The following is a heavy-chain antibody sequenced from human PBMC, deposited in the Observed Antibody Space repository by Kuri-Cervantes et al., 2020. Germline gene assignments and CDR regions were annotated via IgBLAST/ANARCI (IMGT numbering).Heavy chain of an antibody. J-gene: IGHJ5*02. CDR2: IYTSGST. Sequence: SETLSLTCAVSGGSISTDNWWTWVRQPPGKGLEWIGRIYTSGSTNYNPSLKSRVTISVDTSKNQFALKLSSVTAADTAVYYWARERSIDMITFGGVIVSYWFDPWGQGTLVTVSS. CDR1: GGSISTDNW. CDR3: ARERSIDMITFGGVIVSYWFDP. D-gene: IGHD3-16*02. V-gene: IGHV4-4*02.